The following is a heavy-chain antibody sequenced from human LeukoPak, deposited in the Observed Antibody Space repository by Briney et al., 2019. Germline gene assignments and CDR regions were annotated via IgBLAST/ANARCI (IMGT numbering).Heavy chain of an antibody. CDR3: VKDISSYQVLYLFEY. CDR1: GFTFDDYA. V-gene: IGHV3-9*01. D-gene: IGHD2-2*02. CDR2: ISWNSGSI. Sequence: QAGGSLRLSCAASGFTFDDYALHWVRQGPGKGLEWVSGISWNSGSIAYADSVRGRFTISRDNAKNSLYLQMNSLRAEDTAFYYCVKDISSYQVLYLFEYWGQGTLVTVSS. J-gene: IGHJ4*02.